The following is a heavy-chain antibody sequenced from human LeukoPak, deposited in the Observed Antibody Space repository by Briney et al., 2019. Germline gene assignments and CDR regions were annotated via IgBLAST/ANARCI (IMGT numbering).Heavy chain of an antibody. CDR1: GFTVSSNY. CDR2: IYSGGST. CDR3: ARDLGGDAFDI. J-gene: IGHJ3*02. V-gene: IGHV3-53*01. Sequence: QPGGSLRLSCAASGFTVSSNYMSWVRQAPGEGLEWVSVIYSGGSTYYADSVKGRFTISRDNSKNTLYLQMNSLRAEDTAVYYCARDLGGDAFDIWGQGTMVTVSS. D-gene: IGHD3-16*01.